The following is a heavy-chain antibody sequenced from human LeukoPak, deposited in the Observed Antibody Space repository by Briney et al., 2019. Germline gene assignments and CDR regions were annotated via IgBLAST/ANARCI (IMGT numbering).Heavy chain of an antibody. J-gene: IGHJ4*02. Sequence: ASVKVSCKASGYTFTGYYMHWVRQAPGQGLEWMGWINPNSGDTNYAQKFQGRVTMTRDTSISTAYMELSRLRSDDTAVYYCATSTMIVVAIGYWGQGTLVTVSS. CDR2: INPNSGDT. V-gene: IGHV1-2*02. D-gene: IGHD3-22*01. CDR1: GYTFTGYY. CDR3: ATSTMIVVAIGY.